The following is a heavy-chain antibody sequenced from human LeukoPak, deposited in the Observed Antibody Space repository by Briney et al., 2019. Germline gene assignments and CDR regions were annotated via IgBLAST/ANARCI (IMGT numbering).Heavy chain of an antibody. D-gene: IGHD3-22*01. V-gene: IGHV3-7*01. CDR1: GFTFSSYW. CDR2: IKEDGSEK. Sequence: GGSLRLSCAGSGFTFSSYWMSWVRQAPGKGLEWVANIKEDGSEKYYVDSVKGRFTISRDNAKNSLYLQMNSLRAEDTAVYYCARDRSTWYYYDSSRDYWGQGTLVTVSS. CDR3: ARDRSTWYYYDSSRDY. J-gene: IGHJ4*02.